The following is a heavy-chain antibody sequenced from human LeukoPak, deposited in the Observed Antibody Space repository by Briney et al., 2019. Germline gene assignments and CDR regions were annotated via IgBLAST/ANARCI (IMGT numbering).Heavy chain of an antibody. CDR2: ISSSSSTI. D-gene: IGHD5-12*01. CDR1: GFTFSSYN. J-gene: IGHJ4*02. CDR3: ARDKPVATLGNYFDY. V-gene: IGHV3-48*01. Sequence: GGSLRLSCAASGFTFSSYNMNWVRHAPGKGLEWVSHISSSSSTIYYADSVKGRFTISRDNAKNSLYLQMNSLRAEDTAVYYCARDKPVATLGNYFDYWGQGTLVTVSS.